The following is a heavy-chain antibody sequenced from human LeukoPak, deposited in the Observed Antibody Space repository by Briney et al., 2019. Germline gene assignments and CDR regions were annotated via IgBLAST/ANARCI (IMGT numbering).Heavy chain of an antibody. D-gene: IGHD4-23*01. CDR2: IKQDGSEK. J-gene: IGHJ2*01. CDR3: ARGGGNLDLYFDL. Sequence: GGSLRLSCAASGFTFSSYWMTWVRQAPWKGLEWVANIKQDGSEKYYVDSVKGRFTISRDNAKNSLYLQMISLRAEDTAVYYCARGGGNLDLYFDLWGRGTLVTVSS. CDR1: GFTFSSYW. V-gene: IGHV3-7*05.